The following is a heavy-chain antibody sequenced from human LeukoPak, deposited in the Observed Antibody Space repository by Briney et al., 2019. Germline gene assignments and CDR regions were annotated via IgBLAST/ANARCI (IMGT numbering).Heavy chain of an antibody. CDR2: ISSSGSII. J-gene: IGHJ6*03. Sequence: GGSLRLSCAASGFTFSDYYMSWIRQAPGKGLEWLSYISSSGSIISYADSVKGRLTISRDNAKNSLYLQMNSLRAEDTAVYYCARTPGEYSDSAYYYYYMDVWGKGTTVTVSS. CDR1: GFTFSDYY. CDR3: ARTPGEYSDSAYYYYYMDV. D-gene: IGHD6-6*01. V-gene: IGHV3-11*04.